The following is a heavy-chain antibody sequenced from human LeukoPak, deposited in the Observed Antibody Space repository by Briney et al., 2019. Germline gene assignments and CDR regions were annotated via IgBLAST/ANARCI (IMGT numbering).Heavy chain of an antibody. D-gene: IGHD4-17*01. CDR2: IYYSGST. CDR3: ASYGDYRNSDAFDI. V-gene: IGHV4-59*01. CDR1: GGSISSYY. J-gene: IGHJ3*02. Sequence: SSETLCLTCTVSGGSISSYYWSWIRQPPGKGLEWIGYIYYSGSTNYNPSLKSRVTISVDTSKNQFSLKLSSVTAADTAVYYCASYGDYRNSDAFDIWGQGTMVTASS.